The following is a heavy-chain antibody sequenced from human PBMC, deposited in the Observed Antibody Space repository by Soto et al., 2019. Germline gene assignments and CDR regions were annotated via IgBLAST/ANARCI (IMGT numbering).Heavy chain of an antibody. D-gene: IGHD2-2*01. CDR2: IYSGGST. V-gene: IGHV3-66*01. Sequence: VGSLRLSCAASGFTVSSNYMSWVRQAPGKGLEWVSVIYSGGSTYYADSVKGRFTISRDNSKNTLYPQMNSLRAEDTAVYYCARDTGYCSSTSCYLPYYYYYMDVWGKGTTVTVSS. CDR1: GFTVSSNY. CDR3: ARDTGYCSSTSCYLPYYYYYMDV. J-gene: IGHJ6*03.